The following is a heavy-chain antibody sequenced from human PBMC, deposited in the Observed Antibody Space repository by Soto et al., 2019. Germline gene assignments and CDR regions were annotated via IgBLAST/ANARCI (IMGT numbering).Heavy chain of an antibody. J-gene: IGHJ4*02. CDR3: ARHDYYCSSTSCYDQLDY. D-gene: IGHD2-2*01. CDR2: IYYSGST. CDR1: GGSISSYY. Sequence: PSETLSLTCTVSGGSISSYYWSWIRQPPGKGLEWIGYIYYSGSTNYNPSLKSRVTISVDTSKNQFSLKLSSVTAADTAVYYCARHDYYCSSTSCYDQLDYWGQGTLVTVSS. V-gene: IGHV4-59*08.